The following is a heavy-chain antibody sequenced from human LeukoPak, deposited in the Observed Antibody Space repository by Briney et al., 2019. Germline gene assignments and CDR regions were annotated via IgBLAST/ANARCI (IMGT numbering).Heavy chain of an antibody. Sequence: PSETLSLTCVVSGGSISHDNWWSWVRQPPGKGLEWIGEIYHSGSSNYNPSLKSRVTISVDTSKNQFSLKLSSVTAADTAVYYCARDTGYSYGTTYFDYWGQGTLVTVSS. D-gene: IGHD5-18*01. CDR3: ARDTGYSYGTTYFDY. J-gene: IGHJ4*02. CDR2: IYHSGSS. CDR1: GGSISHDNW. V-gene: IGHV4-4*02.